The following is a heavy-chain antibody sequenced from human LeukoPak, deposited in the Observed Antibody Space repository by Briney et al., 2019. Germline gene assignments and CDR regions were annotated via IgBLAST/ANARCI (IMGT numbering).Heavy chain of an antibody. V-gene: IGHV4-30-2*01. CDR1: GGTISSGGYY. Sequence: SQTLSLTCTVSGGTISSGGYYWSWIRQPPGKGLECIGYIYHSGSTYYNSTLKRRVTISVDRSKNQFSLKLSSVTAADTAVYYCARDRWFDPWGQGTLVTVSS. CDR3: ARDRWFDP. J-gene: IGHJ5*02. CDR2: IYHSGST.